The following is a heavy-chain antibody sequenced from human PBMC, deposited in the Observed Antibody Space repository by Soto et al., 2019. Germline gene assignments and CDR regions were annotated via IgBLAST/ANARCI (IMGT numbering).Heavy chain of an antibody. CDR1: GYTFTSYA. Sequence: QVQLVQSGSELKKPGASVKVSCKASGYTFTSYAMNWVRQAPGQGLEWMGWINTNTGTPTYAQGFTGRFVYVWHTAVSTAYPQICSLKAEDTAVYYCERDGEDHCAFDIWGQGTMVTVSS. CDR3: ERDGEDHCAFDI. D-gene: IGHD2-21*01. V-gene: IGHV7-4-1*01. J-gene: IGHJ3*02. CDR2: INTNTGTP.